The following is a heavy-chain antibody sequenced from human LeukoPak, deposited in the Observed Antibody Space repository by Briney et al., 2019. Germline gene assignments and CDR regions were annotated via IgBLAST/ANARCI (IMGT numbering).Heavy chain of an antibody. Sequence: PGGSLRLSCAASGFTFSSYEMNWVRQAPGKGLEWVSYISSSGSTIYYADSVKGRFTISRGNAKNSLYLQMNILRAEDTAVYYCAELGITMIGGVWGKGTTVTISS. J-gene: IGHJ6*04. V-gene: IGHV3-48*03. CDR1: GFTFSSYE. CDR3: AELGITMIGGV. CDR2: ISSSGSTI. D-gene: IGHD3-10*02.